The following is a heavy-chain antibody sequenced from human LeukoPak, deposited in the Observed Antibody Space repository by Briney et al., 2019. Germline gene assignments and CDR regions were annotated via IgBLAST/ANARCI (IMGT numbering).Heavy chain of an antibody. CDR2: IKEDGSAQ. CDR3: ARDPLRYLRVGHYDY. CDR1: GFTFSSSW. V-gene: IGHV3-7*01. J-gene: IGHJ4*02. Sequence: PGGSLRLSCTASGFTFSSSWMSWLRQAPGKGLEWVALIKEDGSAQSYVASVKGRFTISRDNARNSVYLQMNSLRVEDTAVYYCARDPLRYLRVGHYDYWGQGTLVAVSS. D-gene: IGHD3-9*01.